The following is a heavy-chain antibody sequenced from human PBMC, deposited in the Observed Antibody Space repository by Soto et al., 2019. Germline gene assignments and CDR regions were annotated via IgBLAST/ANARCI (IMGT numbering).Heavy chain of an antibody. CDR2: IYPGDSDT. CDR1: GYSFAGYW. D-gene: IGHD3-10*01. CDR3: ARLPGVRGVFDGFNV. J-gene: IGHJ3*01. V-gene: IGHV5-51*01. Sequence: GESLKISCKGSGYSFAGYWIGWVRQMPGKGLDWLGVIYPGDSDTRYSPSFHGQVTISADKSISTAYLQWSSLKASDTAMYFCARLPGVRGVFDGFNVWGQGTMVTVSS.